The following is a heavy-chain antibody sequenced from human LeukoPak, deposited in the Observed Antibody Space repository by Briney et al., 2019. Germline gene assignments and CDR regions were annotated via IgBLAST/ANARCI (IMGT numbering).Heavy chain of an antibody. CDR2: IYHSGST. CDR3: ARDLGSPAFDI. J-gene: IGHJ3*02. Sequence: SQTLSLTCTVSGGSISSGDYYWSWIRQPPGKGLEWIGSIYHSGSTYYNPSLKSRVTISVDTSKNQFSLKLSSVTAADTAVYYCARDLGSPAFDIWGQGTMVTVSS. V-gene: IGHV4-39*07. D-gene: IGHD7-27*01. CDR1: GGSISSGDYY.